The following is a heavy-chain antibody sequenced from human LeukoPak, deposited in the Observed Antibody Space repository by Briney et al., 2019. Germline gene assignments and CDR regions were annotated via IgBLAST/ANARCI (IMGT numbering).Heavy chain of an antibody. D-gene: IGHD3-9*01. CDR2: IYYSGST. Sequence: SETLSLTCTVSGGSVSSGSYYWSWIRQPPGKGLEWIGHIYYSGSTNYNPSLKSRVTISVDTSKNQFSLKLSSVTAADTAVYYCARVSRDYDILTGYLYYFDYWGQGTLVTVSS. CDR3: ARVSRDYDILTGYLYYFDY. V-gene: IGHV4-61*01. J-gene: IGHJ4*02. CDR1: GGSVSSGSYY.